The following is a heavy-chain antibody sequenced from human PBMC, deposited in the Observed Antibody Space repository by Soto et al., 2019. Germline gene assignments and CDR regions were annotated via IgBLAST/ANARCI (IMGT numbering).Heavy chain of an antibody. J-gene: IGHJ3*02. CDR2: MNPNSGNT. V-gene: IGHV1-8*01. CDR3: ARGQEYLGAFDI. CDR1: GYTFISYD. Sequence: ASVKVSCKASGYTFISYDINWVRQATGQGLEWMGWMNPNSGNTGYAQKFQGRVTMTRNTSISTAYMELSSLRSEDTAVYYCARGQEYLGAFDIWGQGTMVTVAS.